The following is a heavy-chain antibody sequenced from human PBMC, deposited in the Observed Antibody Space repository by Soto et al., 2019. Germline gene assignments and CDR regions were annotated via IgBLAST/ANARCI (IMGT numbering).Heavy chain of an antibody. CDR2: IDYSRGT. V-gene: IGHV4-30-4*01. CDR1: GGSISSGDYY. CDR3: AREVTGEDCDY. J-gene: IGHJ4*02. Sequence: QVQLQESGPGLVKPSQTLSLTCTVSGGSISSGDYYWSWIRQPPWKGLEWIGYIDYSRGTDYNPSLKTRVIIAGDTSKNHCTLKLSSVTAADTAVYYCAREVTGEDCDYWGQGTLVTVSS. D-gene: IGHD2-21*02.